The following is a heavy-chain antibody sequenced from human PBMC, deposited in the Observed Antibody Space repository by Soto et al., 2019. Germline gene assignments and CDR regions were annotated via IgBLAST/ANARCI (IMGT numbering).Heavy chain of an antibody. CDR3: ARAGDYDFWSGYYIAYAFDI. CDR1: GFTFSSYA. D-gene: IGHD3-3*01. CDR2: ISYDGSNK. J-gene: IGHJ3*02. V-gene: IGHV3-30-3*01. Sequence: GGSLRLSCAASGFTFSSYAMHWVRQAPGKGLEWVAVISYDGSNKYYADSVKGRFTISRDNSKNTLYLQMNSLRAEDTAVYYWARAGDYDFWSGYYIAYAFDIWGHGTMVTVSS.